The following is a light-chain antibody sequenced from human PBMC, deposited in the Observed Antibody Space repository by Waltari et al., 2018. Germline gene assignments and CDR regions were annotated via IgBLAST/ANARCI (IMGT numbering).Light chain of an antibody. J-gene: IGKJ1*01. Sequence: DIQMTQSPSSLSASVGYSVTITCRASQSISIYLNWYQQKPGKAPKLLISAVSSLQSGVPSRFSGSGSGTDFALTISSLQPEDCATYYCQQSSRTPPWTFGQGTQVEIK. CDR2: AVS. CDR1: QSISIY. CDR3: QQSSRTPPWT. V-gene: IGKV1-39*01.